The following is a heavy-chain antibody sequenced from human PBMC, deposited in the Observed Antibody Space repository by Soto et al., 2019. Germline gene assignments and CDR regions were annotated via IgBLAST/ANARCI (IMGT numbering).Heavy chain of an antibody. J-gene: IGHJ5*02. CDR3: AKSIAVAAGWFDP. Sequence: GGSLRLSCVGSGFTFSSYGMHWVRQAPGRGLEWLAFISYDGRNEYYADSEKGRFTISRDNAKNTLYLQMDSLRPEDTAVYYCAKSIAVAAGWFDPWGQGALVTVSS. V-gene: IGHV3-30*18. CDR2: ISYDGRNE. D-gene: IGHD6-19*01. CDR1: GFTFSSYG.